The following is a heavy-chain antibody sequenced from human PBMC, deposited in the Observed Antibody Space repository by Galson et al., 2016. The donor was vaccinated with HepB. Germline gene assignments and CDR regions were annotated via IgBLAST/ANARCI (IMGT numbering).Heavy chain of an antibody. J-gene: IGHJ4*02. Sequence: SLRLSCAASGFMFGAYSMIWVRQAPGKGLDWISYIGSSSTTIDHADSVKARFTVSRDNAKKILYLQMNSLRDEDTAVYFCARVEYYNENGGFYSHFEHWGQGILVAVSS. CDR2: IGSSSTTI. D-gene: IGHD3-22*01. CDR3: ARVEYYNENGGFYSHFEH. CDR1: GFMFGAYS. V-gene: IGHV3-48*02.